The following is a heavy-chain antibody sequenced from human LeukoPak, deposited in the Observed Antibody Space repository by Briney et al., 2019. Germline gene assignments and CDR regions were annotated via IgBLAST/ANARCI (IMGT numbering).Heavy chain of an antibody. Sequence: ASVKVSCKASGYTFTGYYMHWVRQDPGQGLEWMGRINPNSGGTNYAQTFQGRVTMTRDTSISTAYMELSRLRSDDTAVYYCARGAGRLGELSLYYWGQGTLVTVSS. CDR1: GYTFTGYY. D-gene: IGHD3-16*02. J-gene: IGHJ4*02. CDR2: INPNSGGT. CDR3: ARGAGRLGELSLYY. V-gene: IGHV1-2*06.